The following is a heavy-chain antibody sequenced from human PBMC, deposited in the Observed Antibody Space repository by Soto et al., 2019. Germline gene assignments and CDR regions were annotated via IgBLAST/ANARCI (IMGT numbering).Heavy chain of an antibody. V-gene: IGHV4-61*01. CDR3: ARVHGYKEDFDY. J-gene: IGHJ4*02. Sequence: SETLSLTCTVSGGSVSSGSYYWSWIRQPPGRGLEWIGYIYYSGSTNYNPSLKSRVSISLETSKNQFSLKLSSVTAADTAVYYCARVHGYKEDFDYWGQGTLVTVSS. CDR2: IYYSGST. CDR1: GGSVSSGSYY. D-gene: IGHD5-12*01.